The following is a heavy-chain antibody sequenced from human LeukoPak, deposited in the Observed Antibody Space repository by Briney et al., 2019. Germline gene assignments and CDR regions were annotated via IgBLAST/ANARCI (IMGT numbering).Heavy chain of an antibody. Sequence: SETLSLICTFSGGSISRYYWSWVTQPPRKGLEWMGYIYYSGSTNYNPSLKSRVTISVDTSKNQFSLKLSSVTAADTAVYYCARHKGGYSGYDSLDYWGQGTLVTVSS. CDR1: GGSISRYY. J-gene: IGHJ4*02. CDR2: IYYSGST. D-gene: IGHD5-12*01. V-gene: IGHV4-59*08. CDR3: ARHKGGYSGYDSLDY.